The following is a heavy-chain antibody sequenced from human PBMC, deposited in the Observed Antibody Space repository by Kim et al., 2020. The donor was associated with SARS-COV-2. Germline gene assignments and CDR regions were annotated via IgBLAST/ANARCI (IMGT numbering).Heavy chain of an antibody. CDR1: GFTFSSYG. Sequence: GGSLRLSCAASGFTFSSYGMHWVRQAPGKGLEWVAVIWYDGSNKYYADSVKGRFTISRDNSKNTLYLQMNSLRAEDTAVYYCARVRAYYDFWSGPWDAFDIWGQGTMVTVSS. J-gene: IGHJ3*02. CDR3: ARVRAYYDFWSGPWDAFDI. D-gene: IGHD3-3*01. V-gene: IGHV3-33*01. CDR2: IWYDGSNK.